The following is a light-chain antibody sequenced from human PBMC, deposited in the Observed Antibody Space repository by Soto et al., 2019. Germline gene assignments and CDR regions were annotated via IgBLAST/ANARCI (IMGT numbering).Light chain of an antibody. CDR2: GAS. CDR1: QSVSSSY. J-gene: IGKJ4*01. V-gene: IGKV3-20*01. CDR3: QQYGSSPT. Sequence: EIVLTQSPGTLSLSPGERATLSCRASQSVSSSYLAWYQQKPGQAPRLLLYGASSRATGIPDRFSGSGSGTDFTLTISSLEPEDFAVYYCQQYGSSPTFGGGTKVEIK.